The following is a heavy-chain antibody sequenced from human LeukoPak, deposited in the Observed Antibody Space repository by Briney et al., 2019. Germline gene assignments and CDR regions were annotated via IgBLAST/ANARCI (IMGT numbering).Heavy chain of an antibody. CDR1: GFTFSGFA. D-gene: IGHD2-15*01. J-gene: IGHJ4*02. CDR2: ITRNSDKT. V-gene: IGHV3-23*01. Sequence: QPGGSLRLSCEASGFTFSGFAMNWICQAPGQGLEWVSGITRNSDKTTYAVSVKGRFIISRDNSKNTLFLQMNSLNVEDTAVYFCAKDRIPDGHNSLDYWGQGTLVTVSS. CDR3: AKDRIPDGHNSLDY.